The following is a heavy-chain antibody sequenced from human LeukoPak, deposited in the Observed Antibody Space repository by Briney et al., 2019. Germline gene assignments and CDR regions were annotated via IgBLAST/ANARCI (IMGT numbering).Heavy chain of an antibody. V-gene: IGHV4-39*01. CDR2: IYYSGST. Sequence: SETLSLTCTVSGGSISSSSYYWGWIRQPPGKGLEWIGSIYYSGSTYYNPSLKSRVTISVDTSKNQFFLKLSSVTAADTAVYYCARRQYYDSSGYWYYFDYWDQGTLVTVSS. J-gene: IGHJ4*02. D-gene: IGHD3-22*01. CDR1: GGSISSSSYY. CDR3: ARRQYYDSSGYWYYFDY.